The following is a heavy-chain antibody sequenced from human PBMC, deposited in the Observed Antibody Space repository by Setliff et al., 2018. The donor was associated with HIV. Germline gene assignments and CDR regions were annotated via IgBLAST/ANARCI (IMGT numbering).Heavy chain of an antibody. CDR2: ISYSGST. J-gene: IGHJ6*03. Sequence: SETLSLTCTVSGGSISSFFWSWIRQPPGKGLEWIGHISYSGSTNYSPSLKSRVTISVDTSKNQFSLKLTSVTAADTAVYYCARRRSPPSGFYSKYYMDVWGKGTTVTVSS. CDR3: ARRRSPPSGFYSKYYMDV. D-gene: IGHD3-22*01. CDR1: GGSISSFF. V-gene: IGHV4-59*08.